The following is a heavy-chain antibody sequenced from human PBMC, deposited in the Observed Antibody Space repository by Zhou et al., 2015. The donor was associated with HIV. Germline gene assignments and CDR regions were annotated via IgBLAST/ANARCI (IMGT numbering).Heavy chain of an antibody. CDR3: ARDPDDSIGYYGPGGFDI. J-gene: IGHJ3*02. CDR2: IWFDGLNK. CDR1: GFTFSTYA. D-gene: IGHD3-22*01. V-gene: IGHV3-33*01. Sequence: QVQMVESGGGVVQPGRSLRLSCEASGFTFSTYAMHWVRQAPGKGLEWVAGIWFDGLNKYYGDSVKGRFSISRDNSKNTLYLEMNSLRADDTAVYYCARDPDDSIGYYGPGGFDIWGQGTMVTVSS.